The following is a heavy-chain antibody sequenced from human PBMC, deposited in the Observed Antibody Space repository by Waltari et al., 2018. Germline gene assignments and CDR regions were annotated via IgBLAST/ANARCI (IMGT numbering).Heavy chain of an antibody. D-gene: IGHD3-16*02. Sequence: EVQLVQSGAEVKKPGATVKISCKVSGYTFTDYYMHWVQQAPGKGLEWMGLVDPEDSEKKDAEKCQGRVTITAETSTDTAYMELSSLRSEDTAVYYCARIMSTFGGVIGNDYWGQGTLVTVSS. CDR2: VDPEDSEK. CDR3: ARIMSTFGGVIGNDY. CDR1: GYTFTDYY. J-gene: IGHJ4*02. V-gene: IGHV1-69-2*01.